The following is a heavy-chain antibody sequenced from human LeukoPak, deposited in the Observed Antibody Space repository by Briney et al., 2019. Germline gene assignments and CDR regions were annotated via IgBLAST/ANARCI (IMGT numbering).Heavy chain of an antibody. CDR3: ARAQQTDFGVGAMDV. V-gene: IGHV3-66*01. Sequence: GGSLRLSCTASEFNVSNSFIHWVRQAPGKGLEWVSVIYSGGATYFTDSVKGRFSISRDIFKNTVYLQMNSLRVDDTAVFYCARAQQTDFGVGAMDVWGQRTTVTVSS. CDR1: EFNVSNSF. CDR2: IYSGGAT. J-gene: IGHJ6*02. D-gene: IGHD3-3*01.